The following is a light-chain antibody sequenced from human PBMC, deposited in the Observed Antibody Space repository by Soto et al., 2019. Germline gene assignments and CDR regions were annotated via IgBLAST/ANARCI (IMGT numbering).Light chain of an antibody. CDR2: EVN. J-gene: IGLJ1*01. CDR3: SSYISSSTSHV. V-gene: IGLV2-18*02. Sequence: QSALTQPPSVSGSPGQSVTISCSGSSSDVGSHRSVSWYKQAPGTSPQLIIFEVNNRPSGVPDRFSESKSGNTASLTISGLQPADEADYYCSSYISSSTSHVFGTGTKVTVL. CDR1: SSDVGSHRS.